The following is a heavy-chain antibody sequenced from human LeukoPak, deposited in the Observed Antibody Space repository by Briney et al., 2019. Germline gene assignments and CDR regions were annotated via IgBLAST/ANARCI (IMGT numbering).Heavy chain of an antibody. V-gene: IGHV3-23*01. J-gene: IGHJ4*02. CDR2: ISAGGTTI. Sequence: GGSLRLSCAGSGFTFNSFAMTWVRQAPGKGLEWVAAISAGGTTIFYTDSVKGRFTISRDNSKSTLYLQMNSLRAEDTALYYCTKGAKWELPLDYWGQGTLVTVSS. CDR3: TKGAKWELPLDY. D-gene: IGHD1-26*01. CDR1: GFTFNSFA.